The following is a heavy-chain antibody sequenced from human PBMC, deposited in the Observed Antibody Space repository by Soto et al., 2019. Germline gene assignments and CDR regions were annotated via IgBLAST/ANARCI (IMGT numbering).Heavy chain of an antibody. D-gene: IGHD6-13*01. Sequence: EVQLLESGGDLVQPGGSLRLSCAASGFTFSSYAMTWVRQAPGKGLEWVSSINSSGGRTYDADSVKGRFTIFRDNSKNTVYLQMNSLRAEDTAIYYCASCTAAVGSGYFDYWGQGTLVTVSS. J-gene: IGHJ4*02. V-gene: IGHV3-23*01. CDR3: ASCTAAVGSGYFDY. CDR1: GFTFSSYA. CDR2: INSSGGRT.